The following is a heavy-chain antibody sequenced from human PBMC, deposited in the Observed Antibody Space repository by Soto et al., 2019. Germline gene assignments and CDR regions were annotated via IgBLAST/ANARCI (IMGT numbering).Heavy chain of an antibody. D-gene: IGHD3-22*01. V-gene: IGHV5-10-1*01. CDR2: IDPSDSYT. Sequence: PGESLKISCKGSGYSFTSYWISWVRQMPGKGLEWMGRIDPSDSYTNYSPSFQGHVTISADKSISTAYLQWSSLKASDTAMYYCARPHYYDSSGSMAYFDYWGQGTLVTVSS. J-gene: IGHJ4*02. CDR3: ARPHYYDSSGSMAYFDY. CDR1: GYSFTSYW.